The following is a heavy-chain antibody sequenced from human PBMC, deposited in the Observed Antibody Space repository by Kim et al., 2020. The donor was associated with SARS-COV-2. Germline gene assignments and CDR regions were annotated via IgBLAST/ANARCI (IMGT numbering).Heavy chain of an antibody. D-gene: IGHD3-10*01. J-gene: IGHJ3*02. Sequence: GGSLRLSCAASGFTFSHAWMTWVRQAPGKGLEWVGLIKSRDIGATTDFAAPVKGRFTISGDDSKNTLYLQMNNLQTEDTAVYYCTASRTSGTFDIWGQGT. CDR3: TASRTSGTFDI. V-gene: IGHV3-15*01. CDR2: IKSRDIGATT. CDR1: GFTFSHAW.